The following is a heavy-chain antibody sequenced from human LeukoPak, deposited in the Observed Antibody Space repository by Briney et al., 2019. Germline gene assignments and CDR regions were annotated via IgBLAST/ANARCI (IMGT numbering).Heavy chain of an antibody. CDR3: ASLAAAGPYYYYYMDV. V-gene: IGHV3-48*03. CDR2: ISSSGSTI. D-gene: IGHD6-13*01. J-gene: IGHJ6*03. CDR1: GFTFSSYE. Sequence: GGSLRLPCAASGFTFSSYEMNWVRQAPGKGLEWVSYISSSGSTIYYADSVKGRFTISRDNAKNSLYLQMNSLRAEDTAVYYCASLAAAGPYYYYYMDVWGKGTTVTVSS.